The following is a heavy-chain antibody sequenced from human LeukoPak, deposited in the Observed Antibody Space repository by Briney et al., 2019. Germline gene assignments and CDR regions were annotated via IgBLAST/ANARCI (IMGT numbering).Heavy chain of an antibody. CDR3: ARGIPGYFGTSGYYYEY. V-gene: IGHV4-59*01. Sequence: SETLSLTCTVSGGSISSYYWSWIRQPPGKGLEWIGYIYYSGSTNYNPSLKSRVTISVDTSKNQFSLKLSSVTAADTAVYYCARGIPGYFGTSGYYYEYWGQGTLVTVSS. D-gene: IGHD3-22*01. CDR1: GGSISSYY. CDR2: IYYSGST. J-gene: IGHJ4*02.